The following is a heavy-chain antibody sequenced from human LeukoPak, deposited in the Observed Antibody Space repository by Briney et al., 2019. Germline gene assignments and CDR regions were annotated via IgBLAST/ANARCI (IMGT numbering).Heavy chain of an antibody. Sequence: GGSLRLSCAASGFTFSSYSMNWVRQGPGKGLEWVSSISSSSSYIYYADSVKGRFTISRDNAKNSLYLQMNSLRAEDTAVYYCARARATVRPDYWGQGTLVTVSS. D-gene: IGHD1-26*01. CDR2: ISSSSSYI. CDR1: GFTFSSYS. V-gene: IGHV3-21*01. CDR3: ARARATVRPDY. J-gene: IGHJ4*02.